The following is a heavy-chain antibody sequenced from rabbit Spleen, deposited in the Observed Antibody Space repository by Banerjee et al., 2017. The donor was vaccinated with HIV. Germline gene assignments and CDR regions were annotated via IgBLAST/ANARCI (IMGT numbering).Heavy chain of an antibody. D-gene: IGHD7-1*01. CDR3: AGDVSGYGGYVYDL. V-gene: IGHV1S43*01. CDR2: IYVNSGST. CDR1: GIDFSSWYY. Sequence: QQQLEESGGGLVKPGGTLTLTCKVSGIDFSSWYYMCWVRQAPGKGLELIGCIYVNSGSTWYASWVNGRFTISRSTSLNTVTLQLNSLTVADTATYFCAGDVSGYGGYVYDLWGQGTLVTVS. J-gene: IGHJ3*01.